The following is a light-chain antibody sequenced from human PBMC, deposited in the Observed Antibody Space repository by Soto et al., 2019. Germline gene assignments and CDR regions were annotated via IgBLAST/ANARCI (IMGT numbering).Light chain of an antibody. CDR2: KAS. CDR3: QQYNSYSLT. J-gene: IGKJ4*01. Sequence: DIQMTQSPSTLSASVGDRVTITCRASQSISSWLAWYQQKPGKAPKLLIYKASSLESGVPSRFSGSGSATEFTLTISSLQPDDFATYYYQQYNSYSLTFGGGTKVEIK. CDR1: QSISSW. V-gene: IGKV1-5*03.